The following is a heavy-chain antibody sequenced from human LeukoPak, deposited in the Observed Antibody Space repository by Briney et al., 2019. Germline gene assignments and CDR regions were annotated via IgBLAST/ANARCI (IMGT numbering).Heavy chain of an antibody. CDR3: ARGPQYCSDGSCYFYAFDI. CDR2: IYYSGST. D-gene: IGHD2-15*01. Sequence: PSETLSLTCTVSGGSISTSYWSWIRQPPGEGLEWIGYIYYSGSTNYNPSLKSRVTISVDTSKNQFSLKLSSVTAADTAVYYCARGPQYCSDGSCYFYAFDIWGQGTMVTVST. J-gene: IGHJ3*02. CDR1: GGSISTSY. V-gene: IGHV4-59*01.